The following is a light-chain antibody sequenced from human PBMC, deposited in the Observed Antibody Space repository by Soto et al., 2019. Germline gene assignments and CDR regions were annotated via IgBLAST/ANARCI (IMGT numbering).Light chain of an antibody. CDR2: GAS. CDR3: QQRHMWPIT. J-gene: IGKJ5*01. V-gene: IGKV3D-20*02. CDR1: QSVSSSY. Sequence: EIVLTQSPGTLSLSPGERATRSCRASQSVSSSYLAWYQQKPGQAPRLPIYGASSRATGIPDRFSGSGSGTDFTLTISSLEPEDSAVYYCQQRHMWPITFGQGTRLEIK.